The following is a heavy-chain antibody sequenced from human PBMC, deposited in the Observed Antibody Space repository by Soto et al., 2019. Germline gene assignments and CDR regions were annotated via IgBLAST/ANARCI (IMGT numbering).Heavy chain of an antibody. D-gene: IGHD1-26*01. CDR2: VYYDGST. V-gene: IGHV4-59*02. Sequence: QVQLQESGPGLVKPSETLSLTCSVSGDSVSSYYWSWIRQPPGKGLEWIGYVYYDGSTNYNPSLKTRVTITIDTSKNQVSLKLNYVTAADTAVYHCARRRRSPTVYYGLDVWGQGTTVAVSS. CDR3: ARRRRSPTVYYGLDV. CDR1: GDSVSSYY. J-gene: IGHJ6*02.